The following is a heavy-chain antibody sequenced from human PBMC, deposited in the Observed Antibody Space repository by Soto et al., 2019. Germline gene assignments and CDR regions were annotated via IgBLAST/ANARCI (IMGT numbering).Heavy chain of an antibody. CDR2: IIYDGSTK. V-gene: IGHV3-30*18. D-gene: IGHD3-10*01. J-gene: IGHJ4*02. CDR3: AKDRMGAGVRGSFDY. Sequence: QVQLVESGGGVVQPGRSLRLSCAASGFTFSSYGMHWVRQAPGKGLEWLAVIIYDGSTKYYADSVKGRFTISRDNSKSTLYLQMNSLIAEDTAVYYCAKDRMGAGVRGSFDYWGQGTLVSVSS. CDR1: GFTFSSYG.